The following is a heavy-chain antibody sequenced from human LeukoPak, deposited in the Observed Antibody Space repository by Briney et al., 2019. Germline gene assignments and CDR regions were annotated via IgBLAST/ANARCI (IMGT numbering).Heavy chain of an antibody. V-gene: IGHV3-23*01. CDR2: ISGSGDNT. D-gene: IGHD4-11*01. J-gene: IGHJ4*02. CDR3: AKNRGNYYYFDY. Sequence: PGGSLRLSCAASGFTFSSYAMSWVRQAPGKGLEWVSAISGSGDNTYYADSVKGRFTISRDKSKNTLYLQMNSLGAEDTAVYYCAKNRGNYYYFDYWGQGTLVTVSS. CDR1: GFTFSSYA.